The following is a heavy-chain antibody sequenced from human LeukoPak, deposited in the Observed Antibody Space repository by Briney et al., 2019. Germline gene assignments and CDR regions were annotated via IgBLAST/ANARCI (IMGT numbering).Heavy chain of an antibody. D-gene: IGHD2-2*01. CDR2: IYYSGST. V-gene: IGHV4-59*01. CDR3: ARFPDIVVVPAAPNYYYYGMDV. CDR1: GGSISSYY. J-gene: IGHJ6*02. Sequence: PSETLSLTCTVSGGSISSYYWSWIRQPPGKGLEWIGYIYYSGSTNYNPSLKSRVTISVDTSKNQFSLKLSSVTAADTAVYYCARFPDIVVVPAAPNYYYYGMDVWGQGTTVTVSS.